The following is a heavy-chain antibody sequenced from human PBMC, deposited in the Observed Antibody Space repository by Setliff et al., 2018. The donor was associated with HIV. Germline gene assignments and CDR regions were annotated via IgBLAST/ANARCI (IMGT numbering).Heavy chain of an antibody. V-gene: IGHV3-7*01. CDR3: TKDHLSGWASDC. Sequence: GSLRLSCAVSGFTFSGYWMTWVRQAPGKGLEWVASINPGGSEKWYVDSVKGRFTVSRDNAKNSVYLQMNSLRVEDTAMYYCTKDHLSGWASDCWGQGTLVTVSS. CDR1: GFTFSGYW. CDR2: INPGGSEK. D-gene: IGHD6-19*01. J-gene: IGHJ4*02.